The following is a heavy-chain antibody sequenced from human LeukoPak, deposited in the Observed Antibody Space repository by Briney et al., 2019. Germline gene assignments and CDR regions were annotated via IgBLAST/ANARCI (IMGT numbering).Heavy chain of an antibody. D-gene: IGHD5-12*01. CDR1: GFTFSSYA. V-gene: IGHV3-30*01. Sequence: PGRSLRLSCAASGFTFSSYAMHWVRQAPGKGLEWVAVISYDGSNKYYADSVKGRFTISRDNSKNTLYLQMNSLRAEDTAVYYCARDPGRGYSGYDGVFDYWGQGTLVTVSS. J-gene: IGHJ4*02. CDR3: ARDPGRGYSGYDGVFDY. CDR2: ISYDGSNK.